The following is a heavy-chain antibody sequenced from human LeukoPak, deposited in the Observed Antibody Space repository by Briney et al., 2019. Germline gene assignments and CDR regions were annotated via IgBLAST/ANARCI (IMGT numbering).Heavy chain of an antibody. CDR3: AKGLSAAGDYYFDY. J-gene: IGHJ4*02. CDR2: ISGSGGST. V-gene: IGHV3-23*01. D-gene: IGHD2-21*01. CDR1: GFTFSNYA. Sequence: GGSLRLSCAASGFTFSNYAMSWVRQAPGKGLEWLSTISGSGGSTYYADSVKGRFTISRDNSKNTVYLQMKSLRVEATAVYYCAKGLSAAGDYYFDYWGQGALDTVSS.